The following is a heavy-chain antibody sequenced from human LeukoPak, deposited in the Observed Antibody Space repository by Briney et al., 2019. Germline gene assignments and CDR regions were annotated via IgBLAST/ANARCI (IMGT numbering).Heavy chain of an antibody. Sequence: GGSLRLSCAASGFTCSSYWMSWVRQAPGKGLEWVANIKKDGSQKYYVDSVEGRFTISRDSAKNSLYLQMDSLRVDDTAVYYCTRVFGGYDVSDYWGQGTLATVSS. V-gene: IGHV3-7*03. J-gene: IGHJ4*02. CDR2: IKKDGSQK. CDR1: GFTCSSYW. CDR3: TRVFGGYDVSDY. D-gene: IGHD3-3*01.